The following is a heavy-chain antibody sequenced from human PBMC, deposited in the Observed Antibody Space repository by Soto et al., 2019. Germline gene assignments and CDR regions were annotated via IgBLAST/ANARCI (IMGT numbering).Heavy chain of an antibody. Sequence: ASVKVSCKVSGYTLTDLSMQWVRQAPGKGLEWMGGFDPEDGETIYAQKFQGRLTMTEDTSTGTKYMELRSLRSDDTAVYYCARGFLRPRISQYDSSGSGFGGYYFDYWGQGTLVTVSS. CDR1: GYTLTDLS. CDR2: FDPEDGET. J-gene: IGHJ4*02. D-gene: IGHD3-22*01. CDR3: ARGFLRPRISQYDSSGSGFGGYYFDY. V-gene: IGHV1-24*01.